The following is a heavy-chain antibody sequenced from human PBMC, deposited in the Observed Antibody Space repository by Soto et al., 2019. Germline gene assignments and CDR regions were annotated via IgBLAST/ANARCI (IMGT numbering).Heavy chain of an antibody. CDR2: IYYSGST. D-gene: IGHD1-1*01. V-gene: IGHV4-39*01. J-gene: IGHJ4*02. Sequence: SGTRSLTCTVSCGSIRGSSYYWALVRQSPGKGLEWIASIYYSGSTYYSPSLKSRVTISVDTANNQFSLKVNSMTAADTAVYYCARHSNEYRKSLDYWGKGTLVTVS. CDR3: ARHSNEYRKSLDY. CDR1: CGSIRGSSYY.